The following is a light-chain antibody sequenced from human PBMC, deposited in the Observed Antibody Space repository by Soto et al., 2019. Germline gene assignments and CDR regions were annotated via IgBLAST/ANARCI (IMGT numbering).Light chain of an antibody. CDR2: DAS. J-gene: IGKJ3*01. CDR3: QQPGT. V-gene: IGKV1-9*01. CDR1: QGISSY. Sequence: QLTQSPSSLSAFVGDSGTITCRASQGISSYVAWYQQTPGKAPKLLIHDASTLQSGVPSRFSGSGSTTEFTLTISSLQPEDFATYYCQQPGTFGPGTKVDIK.